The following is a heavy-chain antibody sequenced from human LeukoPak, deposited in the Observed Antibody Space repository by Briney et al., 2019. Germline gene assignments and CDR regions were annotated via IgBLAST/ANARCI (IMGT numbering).Heavy chain of an antibody. D-gene: IGHD2-15*01. CDR1: GFTFSYFY. CDR2: IKSKADAGTT. V-gene: IGHV3-15*01. Sequence: GGSLRLSCAASGFTFSYFYMSWVRQAPGKGLEWVGRIKSKADAGTTDYAAPVKGRFTISRDGSKNTLYLQMNSLKIEDTAVYHCTIDHIYSGGFYYNDWFNPWGQGTLVTVSS. J-gene: IGHJ5*02. CDR3: TIDHIYSGGFYYNDWFNP.